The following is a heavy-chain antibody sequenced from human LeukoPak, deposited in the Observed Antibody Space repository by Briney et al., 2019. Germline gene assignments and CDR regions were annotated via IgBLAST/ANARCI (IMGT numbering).Heavy chain of an antibody. Sequence: GASVKVSCKASGYTFTSYGISWVRQAPGQGLEWMGWISAYNGNTNYAQKLQGRVTMTTDTSTSTAYMELSSLRSEDTAVYYCATFIAVAGTRYFDYWGQGTLVTVSS. J-gene: IGHJ4*02. CDR3: ATFIAVAGTRYFDY. V-gene: IGHV1-18*01. D-gene: IGHD6-19*01. CDR1: GYTFTSYG. CDR2: ISAYNGNT.